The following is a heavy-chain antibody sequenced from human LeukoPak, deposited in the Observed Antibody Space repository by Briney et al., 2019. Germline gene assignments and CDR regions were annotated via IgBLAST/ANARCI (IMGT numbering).Heavy chain of an antibody. CDR3: AKDGYCSSTSCYRGTFDY. V-gene: IGHV3-21*04. CDR1: GFTFSTYS. CDR2: ISSSSTYI. J-gene: IGHJ4*02. D-gene: IGHD2-2*02. Sequence: PGGSLRLSCAASGFTFSTYSMNWVRQTPGKGLEWVSSISSSSTYIYYADSVKGRFTISRDNSKNTLYLQMNSLRAEDTAVYYCAKDGYCSSTSCYRGTFDYWGQGTLVTVSS.